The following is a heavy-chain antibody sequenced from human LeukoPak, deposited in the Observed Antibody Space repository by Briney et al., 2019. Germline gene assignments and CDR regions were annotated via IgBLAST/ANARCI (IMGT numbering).Heavy chain of an antibody. CDR2: IYYSGST. V-gene: IGHV4-30-4*08. Sequence: PSETLSLTCTVSGGSISSGDYYWSWIRQPPGKGLEWIGYIYYSGSTYYNPSFKSRVTISVDTSKNQFSLKLSSVTAADTAVYYCARVPRVGDFWSGYNYYYMDVWGKGTTVTVSS. D-gene: IGHD3-3*01. CDR3: ARVPRVGDFWSGYNYYYMDV. CDR1: GGSISSGDYY. J-gene: IGHJ6*03.